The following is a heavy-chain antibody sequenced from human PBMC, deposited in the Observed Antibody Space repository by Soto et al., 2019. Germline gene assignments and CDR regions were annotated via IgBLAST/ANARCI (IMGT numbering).Heavy chain of an antibody. D-gene: IGHD3-10*01. V-gene: IGHV3-53*02. J-gene: IGHJ5*02. CDR1: GFTVSSNY. CDR2: IYSGGST. CDR3: ARRVWFGESYNWFDP. Sequence: EVQLVETGGGLIQPGGSLRLSCAASGFTVSSNYMSWVRQAPGKGLEGVSVIYSGGSTYYADSVKGRFTISRDNSKNSRYLQRNSLRAEDTAVYYCARRVWFGESYNWFDPWGQGTLVTVSS.